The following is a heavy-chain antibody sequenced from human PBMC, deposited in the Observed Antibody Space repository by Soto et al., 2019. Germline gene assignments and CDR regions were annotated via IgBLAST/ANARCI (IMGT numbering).Heavy chain of an antibody. CDR3: ARGGRTVTTDYYYYMDV. CDR1: GGSFSGYY. Sequence: QVQLQQWGAGLLKPSETLSLTCAVYGGSFSGYYWSWIRQPPGKGLEWIGEINHSGSTNYNPSLKSRVTISVDTSKNQFSLKLSSVTAADTAVYYCARGGRTVTTDYYYYMDVLGKGTTVTVSS. J-gene: IGHJ6*03. CDR2: INHSGST. V-gene: IGHV4-34*01. D-gene: IGHD4-17*01.